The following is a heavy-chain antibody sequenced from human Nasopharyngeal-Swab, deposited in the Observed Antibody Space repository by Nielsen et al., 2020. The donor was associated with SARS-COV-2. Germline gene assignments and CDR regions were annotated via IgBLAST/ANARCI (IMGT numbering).Heavy chain of an antibody. Sequence: GESLKISCAASGFTFSSYWMHWVRQAPGKGLVWVSRINSDGSSTSYADSVKGRFTISRDNAKNSLYLQMNSLRDEDTAVYYCASSLYCSSTSCHSYYYGMDVWGQGTTVTVSS. J-gene: IGHJ6*02. CDR1: GFTFSSYW. D-gene: IGHD2-2*01. V-gene: IGHV3-74*01. CDR3: ASSLYCSSTSCHSYYYGMDV. CDR2: INSDGSST.